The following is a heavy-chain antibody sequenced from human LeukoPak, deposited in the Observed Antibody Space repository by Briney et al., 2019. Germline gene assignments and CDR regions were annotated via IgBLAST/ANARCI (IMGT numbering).Heavy chain of an antibody. D-gene: IGHD1-26*01. J-gene: IGHJ3*02. V-gene: IGHV4-4*07. CDR1: GGSISSYY. CDR3: ARDNSGSYYSLYAFDI. CDR2: IYTSGST. Sequence: SEILSLACTVSGGSISSYYWSWIRQPPGKGLEWIGRIYTSGSTNYNPSLKSRVTMSVDTSKNQFSLKLSSVTAADTAVYYCARDNSGSYYSLYAFDIWGQGTMVTVSS.